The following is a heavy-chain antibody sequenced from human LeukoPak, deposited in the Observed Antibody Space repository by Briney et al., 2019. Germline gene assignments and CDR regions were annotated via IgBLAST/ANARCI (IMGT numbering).Heavy chain of an antibody. D-gene: IGHD2-2*01. CDR2: ISAYNGNT. J-gene: IGHJ4*02. V-gene: IGHV1-18*01. Sequence: ASVKVSCKASGYTFTSYGISWVRQAPGQGLEWMGWISAYNGNTNYAQKLQGRVTMTTDTSTSTAYMELRSLRSDDTAVYYCARDPMSIVVVPAVTVGFDYWGQGTLVTVSS. CDR1: GYTFTSYG. CDR3: ARDPMSIVVVPAVTVGFDY.